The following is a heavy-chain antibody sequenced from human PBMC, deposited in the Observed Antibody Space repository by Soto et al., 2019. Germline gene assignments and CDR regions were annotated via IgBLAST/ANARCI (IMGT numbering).Heavy chain of an antibody. CDR3: AKGRVNHNSVWDPFDI. V-gene: IGHV3-23*01. CDR1: GFIFSNYA. D-gene: IGHD2-21*01. J-gene: IGHJ3*02. CDR2: MGGPNGDT. Sequence: PGGSLRLSCEASGFIFSNYAMSWVRQAPGKGLEWVAGMGGPNGDTYYADSVRGRFAISRDNSKSTLFLQMNSLRAEDTAVYYCAKGRVNHNSVWDPFDIWGQGTMVTVSS.